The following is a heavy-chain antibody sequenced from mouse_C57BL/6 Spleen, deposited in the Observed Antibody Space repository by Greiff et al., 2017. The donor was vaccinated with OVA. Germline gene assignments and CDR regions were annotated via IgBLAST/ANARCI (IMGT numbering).Heavy chain of an antibody. D-gene: IGHD1-1*02. CDR2: INPYNGGT. Sequence: EVKLQQSGPVLVKPGASVKMSCKASGYTFTDYYMNWVKQSHGKSLEWIGVINPYNGGTSYNQKFKGKATLTVDKSSSTAYMELNSLTSEDSAVYYCARNYLYYFDYWGQGTTLTVSS. J-gene: IGHJ2*01. CDR1: GYTFTDYY. CDR3: ARNYLYYFDY. V-gene: IGHV1-19*01.